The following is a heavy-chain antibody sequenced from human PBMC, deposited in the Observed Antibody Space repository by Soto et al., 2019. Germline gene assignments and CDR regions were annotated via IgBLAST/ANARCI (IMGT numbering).Heavy chain of an antibody. J-gene: IGHJ6*02. Sequence: SETLSLTCAISGDSVSSNSAAWNWIRQSPSRGLEWLGRTYYRSKWYNDYAVSVKSRITINPDTSKNQFSLQLNSVTPEDTAVYYCARDRGGELGIKRDYYYGMDVWGQGTTVTVSS. CDR3: ARDRGGELGIKRDYYYGMDV. CDR1: GDSVSSNSAA. D-gene: IGHD7-27*01. CDR2: TYYRSKWYN. V-gene: IGHV6-1*01.